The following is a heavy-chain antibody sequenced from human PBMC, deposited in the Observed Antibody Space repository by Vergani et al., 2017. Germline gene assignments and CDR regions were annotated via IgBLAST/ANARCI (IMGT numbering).Heavy chain of an antibody. CDR1: GFTFSIYA. V-gene: IGHV3-23*01. CDR2: ISGSGSIT. J-gene: IGHJ4*02. Sequence: EVQLLESGGGLVQPGGSLRLSCAASGFTFSIYAMSWVRQAPGKGLEWVSAISGSGSITYYADSVKGRFTLSRVNSKNTLYLQMNSLRAEDTAVYYCAKDTTGDAMYYFDYWGQGTLVTVSS. CDR3: AKDTTGDAMYYFDY. D-gene: IGHD1-1*01.